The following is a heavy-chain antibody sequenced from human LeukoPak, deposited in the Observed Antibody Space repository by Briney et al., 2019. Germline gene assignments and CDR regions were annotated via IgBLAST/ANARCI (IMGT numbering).Heavy chain of an antibody. D-gene: IGHD3-22*01. CDR2: ISPTGVST. CDR1: VYTFTSFN. CDR3: ARRAIYDNSGSYSDAFDF. Sequence: ASVNVSCKSSVYTFTSFNVNWVRQAPGQGREWMGVISPTGVSTDYAQNFQGRVTMTSDTSTRTVYMELSSLRSEDTAVYYCARRAIYDNSGSYSDAFDFWGQGTLVTVSS. V-gene: IGHV1-46*01. J-gene: IGHJ3*01.